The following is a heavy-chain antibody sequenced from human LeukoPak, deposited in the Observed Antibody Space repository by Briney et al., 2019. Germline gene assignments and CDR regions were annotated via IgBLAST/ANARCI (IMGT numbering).Heavy chain of an antibody. CDR3: AREVMAVAGSFDY. D-gene: IGHD6-19*01. Sequence: GGSLRLSCAASGFTFSNYNMNWVRQAPGKGLEWVSSISTSSIYIYYADSLKGRFTISRDNTKNSLYLQMNSLRAEDTAVYYCAREVMAVAGSFDYWGQGTLVTVSS. CDR1: GFTFSNYN. J-gene: IGHJ4*02. V-gene: IGHV3-21*04. CDR2: ISTSSIYI.